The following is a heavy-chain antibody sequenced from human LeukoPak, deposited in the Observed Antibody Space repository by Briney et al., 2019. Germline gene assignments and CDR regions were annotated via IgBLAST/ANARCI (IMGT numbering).Heavy chain of an antibody. CDR3: ARIPATVRGIQGPFDL. J-gene: IGHJ4*02. CDR2: IKNNGGGT. Sequence: GGSLRLSCAASGFTFSTYAMHWVRQAPGKGLEYVSAIKNNGGGTYYASSLQGRFTVSRDNSRSTLYLQMDTLRPHDMAIYYCARIPATVRGIQGPFDLWGQGTLVTVS. D-gene: IGHD3-10*01. CDR1: GFTFSTYA. V-gene: IGHV3-64*01.